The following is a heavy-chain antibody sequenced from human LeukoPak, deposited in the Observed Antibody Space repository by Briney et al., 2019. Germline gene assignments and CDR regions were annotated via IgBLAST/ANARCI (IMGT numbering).Heavy chain of an antibody. V-gene: IGHV3-20*04. CDR3: ASKGSTEPFDY. D-gene: IGHD3-10*01. CDR1: GFAFGDYG. CDR2: INWSGDRT. Sequence: GGSLRLSCVGSGFAFGDYGLSWVRQVPGKGLEWVSAINWSGDRTRYADSLSGRVTVSRDNAKNALYLEISGLRAEDTAVYYCASKGSTEPFDYWGQGTLVTVSS. J-gene: IGHJ4*02.